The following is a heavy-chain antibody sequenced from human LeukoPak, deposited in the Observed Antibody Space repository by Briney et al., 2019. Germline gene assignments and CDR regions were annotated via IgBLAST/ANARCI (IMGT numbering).Heavy chain of an antibody. Sequence: PGGSLRLSCAASGFTFSDYYMSWIRQAPGKGLGWVSYISSSGSTIYYADSVKGRFTISRDNAKNSLYLQMNSLRVEDTAVYYCVRNMVRGVVYFDSWGQGALVTVSS. CDR2: ISSSGSTI. D-gene: IGHD3-10*01. CDR1: GFTFSDYY. CDR3: VRNMVRGVVYFDS. J-gene: IGHJ4*02. V-gene: IGHV3-11*04.